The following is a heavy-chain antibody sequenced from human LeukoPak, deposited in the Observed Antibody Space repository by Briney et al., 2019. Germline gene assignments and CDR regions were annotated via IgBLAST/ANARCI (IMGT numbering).Heavy chain of an antibody. CDR2: ISYSGTP. V-gene: IGHV4-39*01. CDR1: GSSISSTSYY. J-gene: IGHJ3*02. CDR3: ARVRIVVVPAAHEDAFDI. Sequence: SETLSLTCSVSGSSISSTSYYWGWIRQPPGKGLEWIGSISYSGTPYYSPSLKSRVTISVDTSKNQFSLKLSSVTAADTAVYYCARVRIVVVPAAHEDAFDIWGQGTMVTVSS. D-gene: IGHD2-2*01.